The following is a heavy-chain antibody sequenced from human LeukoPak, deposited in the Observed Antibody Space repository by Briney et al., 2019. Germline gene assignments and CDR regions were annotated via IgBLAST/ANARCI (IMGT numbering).Heavy chain of an antibody. Sequence: SETLSLTCTVSGGSISSSSYYWGWIRQPPGKGLEWIGSIYYSGSTYYNPSLKSRVTISVDTSKNQFSLKLSSVTAADTAVYYCARQPIRDDAFDIWGQGTMVTVSS. CDR3: ARQPIRDDAFDI. CDR1: GGSISSSSYY. J-gene: IGHJ3*02. V-gene: IGHV4-39*01. CDR2: IYYSGST.